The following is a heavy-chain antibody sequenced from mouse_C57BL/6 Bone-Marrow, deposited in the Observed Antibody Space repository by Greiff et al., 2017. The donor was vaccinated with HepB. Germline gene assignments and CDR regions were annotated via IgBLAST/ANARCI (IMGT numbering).Heavy chain of an antibody. CDR1: GYTFTTYP. V-gene: IGHV1-47*01. CDR2: FHPYNDDT. J-gene: IGHJ4*01. CDR3: ARRYSNNYYAMDY. Sequence: QVHVKQSGAELVKPGASVKMSCKASGYTFTTYPIEWMKQNHGKSLEWIGNFHPYNDDTKYNEKFKGKATLTVEKSSSTVYLELSRLTSDDSAVYYCARRYSNNYYAMDYWGQGTSVTVSS. D-gene: IGHD2-5*01.